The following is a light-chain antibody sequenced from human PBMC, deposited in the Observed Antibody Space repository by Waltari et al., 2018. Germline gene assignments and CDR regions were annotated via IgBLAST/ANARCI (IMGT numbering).Light chain of an antibody. CDR3: QQFNTYPIP. CDR1: HSISTW. J-gene: IGKJ3*01. Sequence: DIQMTQSPSTLSASVGDRVTITCRASHSISTWLAWYPQKPGKTPKLLIDEASSLENGVPSRFSGSGSGTEFTLTISSLQPDDFATYYCQQFNTYPIPFGRGTKVDIK. V-gene: IGKV1-5*03. CDR2: EAS.